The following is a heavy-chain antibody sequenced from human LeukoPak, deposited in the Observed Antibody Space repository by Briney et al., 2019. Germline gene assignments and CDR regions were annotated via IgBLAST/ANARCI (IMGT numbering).Heavy chain of an antibody. J-gene: IGHJ3*02. V-gene: IGHV4-30-4*08. D-gene: IGHD2-2*02. CDR2: IYYSGST. CDR1: GGSISSGDYY. Sequence: SQTLSLTCTVSGGSISSGDYYWSWIRQPPGKGLERIGYIYYSGSTYYNPSLKSRVTISVDTSKNQFSLKLSSVTAADTAVYYCARSLPAAIHSAAFDIWGQGTMVTVSS. CDR3: ARSLPAAIHSAAFDI.